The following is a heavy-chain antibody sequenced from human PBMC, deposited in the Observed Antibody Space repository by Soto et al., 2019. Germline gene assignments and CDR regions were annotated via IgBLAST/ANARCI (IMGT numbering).Heavy chain of an antibody. CDR1: GGSISSGDYY. J-gene: IGHJ4*02. CDR3: ARDYYDSSGYHAPFDY. Sequence: SETLSLTCTVSGGSISSGDYYWSWIRQPPGKGLEWIGSIYYSGSTYYNPSLKSRVTISVDTSKNSLYLQMNSLRAEDTAVYYCARDYYDSSGYHAPFDYWGQGTLVTVSS. CDR2: IYYSGST. D-gene: IGHD3-22*01. V-gene: IGHV4-30-4*01.